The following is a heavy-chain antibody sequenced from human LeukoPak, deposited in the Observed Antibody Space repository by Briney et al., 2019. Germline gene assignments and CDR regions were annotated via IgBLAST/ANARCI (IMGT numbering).Heavy chain of an antibody. CDR3: ARDASSYAFDI. CDR1: GGSISSYY. Sequence: SETLSLTCTVSGGSISSYYWSWSRQPPGKGLEWIGYIYYSGSTNYNPSLKSRVTISVDTSKNQFSLKLSSVTAADTAVYYCARDASSYAFDIWGQGTMVTVSS. J-gene: IGHJ3*02. V-gene: IGHV4-59*01. CDR2: IYYSGST.